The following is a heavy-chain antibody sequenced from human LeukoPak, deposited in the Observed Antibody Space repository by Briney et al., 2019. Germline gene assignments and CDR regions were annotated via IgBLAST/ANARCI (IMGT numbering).Heavy chain of an antibody. CDR3: ASATVATTMTW. Sequence: VASVKVSCKASGGTFSSYAISWVAQAPGQGLEWMGRIIPIFGTANYAQEFQGRVTITTDESTSTAYMELSSLRSEDTVVYYCASATVATTMTWWGQGTLVTVSS. J-gene: IGHJ4*02. CDR2: IIPIFGTA. V-gene: IGHV1-69*05. D-gene: IGHD5-12*01. CDR1: GGTFSSYA.